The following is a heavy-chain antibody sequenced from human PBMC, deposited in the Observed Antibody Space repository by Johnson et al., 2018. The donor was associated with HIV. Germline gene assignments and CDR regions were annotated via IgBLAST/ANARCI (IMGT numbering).Heavy chain of an antibody. V-gene: IGHV3-30*02. J-gene: IGHJ3*02. D-gene: IGHD5-18*01. Sequence: QVHLVESGGGLVQPGRSLRLSCAASGFTFDTYGMHWVRQAPGKGLEWVAFIRYDASNKYYADSVKGRFTISRDTSKSTVYLQLSSLRVEDTAVYYCASPYSYGLDDAFDIWGQGTMVTVSS. CDR1: GFTFDTYG. CDR2: IRYDASNK. CDR3: ASPYSYGLDDAFDI.